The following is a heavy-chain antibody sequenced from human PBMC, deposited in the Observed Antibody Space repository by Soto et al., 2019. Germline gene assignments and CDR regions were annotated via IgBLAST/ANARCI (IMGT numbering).Heavy chain of an antibody. CDR2: ISPIFGTA. Sequence: QVQLVQSGAEVKKPGSSVKVSCKASGGTFSSYAISWVRQAPGQGLEWMGGISPIFGTANYAQKFQGRVTITADKSTRTTYMEPSSMSTEDTAVYCCASPYCSSTSCPISEGYYYYGMDVWGQGTTVTVSS. D-gene: IGHD2-2*01. V-gene: IGHV1-69*06. CDR3: ASPYCSSTSCPISEGYYYYGMDV. J-gene: IGHJ6*02. CDR1: GGTFSSYA.